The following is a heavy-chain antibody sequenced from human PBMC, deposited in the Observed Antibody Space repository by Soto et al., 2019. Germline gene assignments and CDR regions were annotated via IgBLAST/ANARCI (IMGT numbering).Heavy chain of an antibody. V-gene: IGHV3-21*01. CDR2: ISSGGSFM. CDR3: ERHHSSDATGYDYFDT. CDR1: GFSFYDSD. J-gene: IGHJ4*02. Sequence: EVQLVESGGGLVEPGGSLRLSCTGSGFSFYDSDMTWVRQAPGKGLEWVSSISSGGSFMFYAESFKGRFTISRNNAKNSLFLQMNSLRVEDTSIYYGERHHSSDATGYDYFDTWGQGTLVTVSS. D-gene: IGHD3-3*01.